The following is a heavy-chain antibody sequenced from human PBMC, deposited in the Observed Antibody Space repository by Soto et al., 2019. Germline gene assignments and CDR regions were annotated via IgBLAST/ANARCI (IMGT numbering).Heavy chain of an antibody. Sequence: QLQLQESGPGLVKPSETLSLTCTVSGGSISSSSYYWGWIRQPPGKGLEWIGRIYYSGSTYYNPSLKSRVTISVDTSKNQFSLKLSSVTAADTAVYYCARPGPDRDAFDIWGQGTMVTVSS. D-gene: IGHD3-10*01. CDR3: ARPGPDRDAFDI. CDR1: GGSISSSSYY. CDR2: IYYSGST. V-gene: IGHV4-39*01. J-gene: IGHJ3*02.